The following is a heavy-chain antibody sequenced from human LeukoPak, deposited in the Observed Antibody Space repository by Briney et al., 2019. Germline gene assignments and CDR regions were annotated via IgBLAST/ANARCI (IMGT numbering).Heavy chain of an antibody. D-gene: IGHD3-9*01. CDR3: ARLRYYDILTGRTGFDY. CDR2: INHSGST. V-gene: IGHV4-34*01. Sequence: SETLSLTCAVYGGSFSGYYWSWIRQPPGKGLEWIGEINHSGSTNYNPSLKSRVTISVDTSKNQFSLKLSSVTAADTAVYYCARLRYYDILTGRTGFDYWGQGTLVTVSS. CDR1: GGSFSGYY. J-gene: IGHJ4*02.